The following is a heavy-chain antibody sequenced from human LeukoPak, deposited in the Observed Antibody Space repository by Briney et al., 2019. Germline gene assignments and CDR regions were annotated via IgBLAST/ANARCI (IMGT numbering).Heavy chain of an antibody. CDR2: IIPILGIA. CDR1: GGTFSSYA. J-gene: IGHJ4*02. Sequence: SVKVSCKASGGTFSSYAISWVRQAPGQGLEWMGRIIPILGIANYAQKFQGRVTITADKSTSTAYMELSSLRSEDTAVYYCATDISIVGAHDYWGQGTLVTVSS. V-gene: IGHV1-69*04. CDR3: ATDISIVGAHDY. D-gene: IGHD1-26*01.